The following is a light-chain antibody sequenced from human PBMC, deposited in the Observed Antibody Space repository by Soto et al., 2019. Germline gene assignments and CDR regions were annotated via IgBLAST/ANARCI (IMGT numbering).Light chain of an antibody. Sequence: QSVLTQPASVSGSPGQSITISCTGTSSDVGGYNYVSWYQQHPGKAPKLMIYDVSNRPSGVSNRFSGSKSGNTASLTISGLQAEDEADYYCSSYTSSSTQVIGTGTTVTVL. J-gene: IGLJ1*01. CDR2: DVS. CDR1: SSDVGGYNY. CDR3: SSYTSSSTQV. V-gene: IGLV2-14*01.